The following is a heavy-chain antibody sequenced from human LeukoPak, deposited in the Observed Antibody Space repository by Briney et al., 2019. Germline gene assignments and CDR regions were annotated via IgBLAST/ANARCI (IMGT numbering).Heavy chain of an antibody. J-gene: IGHJ5*02. D-gene: IGHD6-13*01. Sequence: GASVKVPCKASGYTFTSYAMHWVRQAPGQRLEWMGWINAGNGNTKYSQKFQGRVTITRDTSASTAYMELSSLGSEDTAVYYCARESSSWYESPFDPWGQGTLVTVSS. CDR3: ARESSSWYESPFDP. CDR1: GYTFTSYA. CDR2: INAGNGNT. V-gene: IGHV1-3*01.